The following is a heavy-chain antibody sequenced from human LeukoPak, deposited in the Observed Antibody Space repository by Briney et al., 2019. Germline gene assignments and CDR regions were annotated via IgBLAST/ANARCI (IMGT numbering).Heavy chain of an antibody. V-gene: IGHV3-49*01. CDR1: GFNFGVVA. CDR2: IRHREYGGTA. Sequence: GGSLRLSCATSGFNFGVVAMDWIRQAPGKGLEWVGFIRHREYGGTAEYAASVNGRFAISRDGSKSIVYLQMNDLRTEDTGVYYCARERAGDVDYWGLGTLVTVSS. CDR3: ARERAGDVDY. J-gene: IGHJ4*02.